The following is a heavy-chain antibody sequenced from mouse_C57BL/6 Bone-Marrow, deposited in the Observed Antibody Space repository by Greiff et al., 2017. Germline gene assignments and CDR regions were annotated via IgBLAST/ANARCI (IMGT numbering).Heavy chain of an antibody. D-gene: IGHD2-3*01. J-gene: IGHJ4*01. V-gene: IGHV1-69*01. Sequence: QVQLQQPGAELVMPGASVKLSCKASGYTFTSSWMHWVKQRPGQGLEWIGEIDPSDSYTNYNQKFKGKSTLTVDKSSSTAYMQLSSLTSEDSAVYYCARRWDAMDYWGQGTSVTVSS. CDR2: IDPSDSYT. CDR3: ARRWDAMDY. CDR1: GYTFTSSW.